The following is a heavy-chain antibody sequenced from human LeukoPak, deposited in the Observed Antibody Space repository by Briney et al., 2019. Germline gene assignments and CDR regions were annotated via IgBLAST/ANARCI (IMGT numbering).Heavy chain of an antibody. D-gene: IGHD2-2*01. Sequence: GGSLRLSCAASGFSFSSYTMHWVRQAPGEGLEWVSSISSGGSNVFYGASLKGRFTISRDNAKNSLHLQMNSLRVEDTAIYFCAVCSSTSCPDYWGQGTLVTVSS. CDR3: AVCSSTSCPDY. CDR1: GFSFSSYT. CDR2: ISSGGSNV. J-gene: IGHJ4*02. V-gene: IGHV3-21*01.